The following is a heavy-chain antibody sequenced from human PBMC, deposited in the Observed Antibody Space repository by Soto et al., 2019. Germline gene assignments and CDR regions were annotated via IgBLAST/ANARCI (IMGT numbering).Heavy chain of an antibody. J-gene: IGHJ6*02. V-gene: IGHV4-39*01. Sequence: ASETLSLTCSVSGDSISSSSHFWAWIRQPPGKGPEWIGSIFYSGSTYYNPSLQSRVTISIDTSKSRFSLRVRSVTAADTAVYYCARHSRAGKSAFFWGQGTTVTVSS. CDR3: ARHSRAGKSAFF. CDR1: GDSISSSSHF. D-gene: IGHD6-13*01. CDR2: IFYSGST.